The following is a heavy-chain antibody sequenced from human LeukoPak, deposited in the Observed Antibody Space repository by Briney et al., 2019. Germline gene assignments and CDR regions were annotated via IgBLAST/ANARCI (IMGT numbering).Heavy chain of an antibody. CDR2: ISSSSSTI. CDR1: GFTFSRYS. J-gene: IGHJ3*02. V-gene: IGHV3-48*01. CDR3: ARGPYCSGGSCYLNDAFDI. D-gene: IGHD2-15*01. Sequence: GGSLRLSCAAPGFTFSRYSMTWVRQAPGKGLEWVSYISSSSSTIYYADSVKGRFTISRDNAKNSLYLQMNSLRAEDTAVYYWARGPYCSGGSCYLNDAFDIWGQGTMVTVSS.